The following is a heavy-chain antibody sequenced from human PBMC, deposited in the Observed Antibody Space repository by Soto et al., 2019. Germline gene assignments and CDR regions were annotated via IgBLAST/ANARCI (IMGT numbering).Heavy chain of an antibody. D-gene: IGHD1-26*01. Sequence: QVQLVESGGGVVQPGRSLILSCAASGFTFSSYAMHWVRQAPGKGLEWVAVISYDGSNKYYADSVKGRFTISRDNSKNTLYLHMNSLRAEDTAVYYCWVGATPRDAFDIWGQGTMVTVSS. V-gene: IGHV3-30-3*01. CDR2: ISYDGSNK. CDR3: WVGATPRDAFDI. J-gene: IGHJ3*02. CDR1: GFTFSSYA.